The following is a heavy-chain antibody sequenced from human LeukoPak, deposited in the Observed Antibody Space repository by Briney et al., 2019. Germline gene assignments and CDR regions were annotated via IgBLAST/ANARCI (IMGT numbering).Heavy chain of an antibody. Sequence: GGSLKLSFAPSEFTFSSQGMHWVRQAPAMGLEWVALILYDGSNEYYADSVQGRFTISRDSSRNTLYLQMNSLRAEDTAVYYCAKDGTGGYYYLDYWGQGTLVTVSS. CDR3: AKDGTGGYYYLDY. V-gene: IGHV3-30*18. CDR2: ILYDGSNE. CDR1: EFTFSSQG. D-gene: IGHD3-22*01. J-gene: IGHJ4*02.